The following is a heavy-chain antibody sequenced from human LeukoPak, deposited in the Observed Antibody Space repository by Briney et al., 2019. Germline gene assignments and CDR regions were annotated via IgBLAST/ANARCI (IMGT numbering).Heavy chain of an antibody. D-gene: IGHD3-10*01. Sequence: PSETLSLTCTVSGGSISSSSYYWGWIRQPPGKGLEWIGSIYYSGSTYYNPSLKSRVTISVDTSKNQFSLKLSSVTAADTAVYYCARVLGSWVPNWFDPWGQGTLVTVSS. J-gene: IGHJ5*02. V-gene: IGHV4-39*07. CDR3: ARVLGSWVPNWFDP. CDR2: IYYSGST. CDR1: GGSISSSSYY.